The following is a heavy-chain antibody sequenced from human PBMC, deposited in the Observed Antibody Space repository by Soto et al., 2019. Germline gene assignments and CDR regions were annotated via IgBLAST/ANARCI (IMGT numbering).Heavy chain of an antibody. J-gene: IGHJ6*02. Sequence: PGESLKISCKGSGYSFTSYWIGWVRQMPGKGLEWMGIIYPGDSDTRYSPSFQGQVTRSADKSISTAYLQWSSLKASDTAMYYCASHIAAAGTGSYYYGMDVWGQGTTVTVSS. CDR3: ASHIAAAGTGSYYYGMDV. V-gene: IGHV5-51*01. CDR1: GYSFTSYW. D-gene: IGHD6-13*01. CDR2: IYPGDSDT.